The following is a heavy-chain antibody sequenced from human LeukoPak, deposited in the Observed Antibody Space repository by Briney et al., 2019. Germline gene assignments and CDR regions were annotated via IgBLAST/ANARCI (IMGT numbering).Heavy chain of an antibody. Sequence: GGSLRLSCAASGFTFSTYSMNCVRRAPGKGLEWVSSISSSSSYTHYADSVKGRFTISRDNAKKSLYLQMSSLRVEDTAVYYCAKGDGICSGGRCYRYLDSWGQGTLVTVSS. CDR3: AKGDGICSGGRCYRYLDS. V-gene: IGHV3-21*04. CDR2: ISSSSSYT. CDR1: GFTFSTYS. D-gene: IGHD2-15*01. J-gene: IGHJ4*02.